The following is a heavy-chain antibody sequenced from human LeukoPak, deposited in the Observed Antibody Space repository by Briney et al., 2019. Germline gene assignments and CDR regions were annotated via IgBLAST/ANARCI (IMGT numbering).Heavy chain of an antibody. J-gene: IGHJ5*02. CDR3: ARAGITIFGVEDNWVDP. Sequence: GASVKVSCKASGYTFTSYYMHWVRQAPGQGLEWRGIINPSGGSTSYAQKFQGRVTMTRDTSTDTVYMELSSLRSEDTAVYYCARAGITIFGVEDNWVDPWGQGTLVTVSS. V-gene: IGHV1-46*01. CDR1: GYTFTSYY. CDR2: INPSGGST. D-gene: IGHD3-3*01.